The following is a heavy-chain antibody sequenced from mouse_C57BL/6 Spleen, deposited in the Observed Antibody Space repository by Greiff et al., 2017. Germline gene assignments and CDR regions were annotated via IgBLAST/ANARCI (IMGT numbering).Heavy chain of an antibody. CDR1: GFTFSNYW. V-gene: IGHV6-3*01. Sequence: EVKVEESGGGLVQPGGSMKLSCVASGFTFSNYWMNWVRQSPEKGLEWVAQIRLKSDNYATHYAESVKGRFTISRADSKSSVYLQMNNLRTEDTGIYYCTGELTTVVYFDYWGQGTTLTVSS. CDR2: IRLKSDNYAT. CDR3: TGELTTVVYFDY. J-gene: IGHJ2*01. D-gene: IGHD1-1*01.